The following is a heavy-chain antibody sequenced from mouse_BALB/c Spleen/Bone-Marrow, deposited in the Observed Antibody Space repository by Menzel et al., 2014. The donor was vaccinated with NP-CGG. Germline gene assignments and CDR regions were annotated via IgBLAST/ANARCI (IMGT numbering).Heavy chain of an antibody. CDR3: AREGPYGNYAMDY. Sequence: QVQLQQSGPGLVAPSQSLSITCTVSGFSLXGYGVNWVRQPPGKGLEWLGMIWGDGSTDYNSALKSRLSISKDNSKSQVFLKMNSLQTDDTARYYCAREGPYGNYAMDYWGQGTSVTVSS. CDR1: GFSLXGYG. V-gene: IGHV2-6-7*01. J-gene: IGHJ4*01. D-gene: IGHD2-10*02. CDR2: IWGDGST.